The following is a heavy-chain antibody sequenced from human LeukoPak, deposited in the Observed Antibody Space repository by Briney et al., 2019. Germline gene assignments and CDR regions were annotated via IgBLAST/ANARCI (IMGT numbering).Heavy chain of an antibody. D-gene: IGHD6-13*01. CDR3: ARGVAEAAVTKFDY. CDR2: IYPGDFDT. CDR1: GYSFTNYW. Sequence: GESLKISCKGSGYSFTNYWIGWVRQMPGKGLEWMGIIYPGDFDTRYSPSFQGQVTISTDKSINTAYLQWSSLKASDTAMYYCARGVAEAAVTKFDYWGQGTLVTVSS. J-gene: IGHJ4*02. V-gene: IGHV5-51*01.